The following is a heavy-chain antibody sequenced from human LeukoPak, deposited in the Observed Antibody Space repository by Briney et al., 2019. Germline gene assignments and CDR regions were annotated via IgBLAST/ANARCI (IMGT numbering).Heavy chain of an antibody. CDR2: IYSGGST. CDR3: ARAGYSSSPGPHCYYYYMDV. D-gene: IGHD6-13*01. CDR1: GFTVSSNY. J-gene: IGHJ6*03. Sequence: PGGSLRLSCAASGFTVSSNYMSWVRQAPGKGLEWVSVIYSGGSTYYADSVKGRFTISRDNSKNTLYLQMNSLRAEDTAVYYCARAGYSSSPGPHCYYYYMDVWGKGTTVTVSS. V-gene: IGHV3-53*01.